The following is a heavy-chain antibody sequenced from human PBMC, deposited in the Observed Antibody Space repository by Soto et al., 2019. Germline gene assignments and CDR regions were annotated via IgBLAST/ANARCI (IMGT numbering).Heavy chain of an antibody. J-gene: IGHJ4*02. CDR1: GGSISNHY. CDR2: IYHDGNT. Sequence: QVQLQESGPGVVKPSATLSPTCSVSGGSISNHYWSWIRQPPGKGLDWIGYIYHDGNTNYNPSLQGRVTMSVDTSRNQISLKLTTVTAADTAVYYCTRANWYSEYWGQGTLVTVSS. CDR3: TRANWYSEY. V-gene: IGHV4-59*11. D-gene: IGHD7-27*01.